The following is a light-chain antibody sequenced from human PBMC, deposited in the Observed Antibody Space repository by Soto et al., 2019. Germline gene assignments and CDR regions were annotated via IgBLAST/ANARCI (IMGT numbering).Light chain of an antibody. CDR2: DVS. V-gene: IGLV2-14*01. CDR3: SSYTSTNSLI. CDR1: SSDVGSYNY. Sequence: QSALTQPASVSGSPGQSITISCTGTSSDVGSYNYVSWYQQNPGKAPKLIIHDVSNRPSGVSNRFSGSKSGNTASLTISGLQAEDDANYYCSSYTSTNSLIFGGGTKVTVL. J-gene: IGLJ2*01.